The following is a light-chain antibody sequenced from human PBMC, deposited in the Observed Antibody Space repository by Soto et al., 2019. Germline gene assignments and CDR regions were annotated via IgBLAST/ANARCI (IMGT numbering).Light chain of an antibody. CDR1: QSVGTD. J-gene: IGKJ3*01. V-gene: IGKV3-15*01. CDR2: GAS. Sequence: EIVMTQSPATLSVSPGERATLSCRASQSVGTDLAWYQQKPGQAPRRLIYGASTRATGIPARFSGSGSGTEFTLIINSLQSEDLAVYYCHQYNDWPRFTFGPGTKVEIK. CDR3: HQYNDWPRFT.